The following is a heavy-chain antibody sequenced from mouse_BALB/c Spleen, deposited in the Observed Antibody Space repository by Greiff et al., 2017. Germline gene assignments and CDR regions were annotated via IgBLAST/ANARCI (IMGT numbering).Heavy chain of an antibody. D-gene: IGHD4-1*01. CDR2: IRLKSNNYAT. CDR1: GFTFSNYW. J-gene: IGHJ2*01. Sequence: DVQLQESGGGLVQPGGSMKLSCVASGFTFSNYWMNWVRQSPEKGLEWVAEIRLKSNNYATHYAESVKGRFTISRDDSKSSVYLQMNNLRAEDTGIYYCTRWGYFDYWGQGTTLTVSS. CDR3: TRWGYFDY. V-gene: IGHV6-6*02.